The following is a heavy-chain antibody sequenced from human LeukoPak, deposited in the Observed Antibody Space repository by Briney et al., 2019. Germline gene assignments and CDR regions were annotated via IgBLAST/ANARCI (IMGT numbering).Heavy chain of an antibody. J-gene: IGHJ4*02. Sequence: SETLSLTCAVYGGSFSGYYWSWIRQPPGKGLEWIGEINHSGSTNYNPSLKSRVTISVDTSKNQFSLKLSSVTAADTAVYYCARRPMVRGQGPDYWGQGTLATVSS. CDR3: ARRPMVRGQGPDY. CDR2: INHSGST. CDR1: GGSFSGYY. D-gene: IGHD3-10*01. V-gene: IGHV4-34*01.